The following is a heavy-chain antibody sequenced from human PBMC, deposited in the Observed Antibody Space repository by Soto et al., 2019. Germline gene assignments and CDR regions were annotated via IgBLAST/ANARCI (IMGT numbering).Heavy chain of an antibody. J-gene: IGHJ6*03. CDR3: ASGSRSGHCSSTSCSDYYYMDV. CDR1: GGTFSSYT. D-gene: IGHD2-2*01. CDR2: IIPILGIA. Sequence: SVKVSCKASGGTFSSYTISWVRQAPGQGLEWMGRIIPILGIANYAQKFQGRVTITADKSTSTAYMELSSLRSEDTAVYYCASGSRSGHCSSTSCSDYYYMDVWGKGTTVTVSS. V-gene: IGHV1-69*02.